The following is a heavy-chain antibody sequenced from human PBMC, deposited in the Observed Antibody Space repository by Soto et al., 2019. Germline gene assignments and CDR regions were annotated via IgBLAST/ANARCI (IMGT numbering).Heavy chain of an antibody. J-gene: IGHJ4*02. CDR2: IIAFNGKP. CDR1: GYTFTSYG. Sequence: GASVKVSCKASGYTFTSYGISWVRQAPGQGLEWMGWIIAFNGKPNYAQKFQGRVTITADESTSTGYMELNNLRSDDTAIYYCARDLGGGYEPGDYWGQGTQVTVSS. CDR3: ARDLGGGYEPGDY. V-gene: IGHV1-18*01. D-gene: IGHD5-12*01.